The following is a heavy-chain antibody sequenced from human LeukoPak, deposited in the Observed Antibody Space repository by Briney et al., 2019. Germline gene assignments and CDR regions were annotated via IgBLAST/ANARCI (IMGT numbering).Heavy chain of an antibody. CDR2: INPNNGGT. V-gene: IGHV1-2*06. D-gene: IGHD1-26*01. Sequence: ASVKVSCKASGYTFTGYYMHWVRQAPGQGLEWMGRINPNNGGTNCAQKFQGRVTMTGDTSISTAYIELSSLRSDDTAVYYCARESGSYHGNDYWGQGTLVTVSS. CDR3: ARESGSYHGNDY. J-gene: IGHJ4*02. CDR1: GYTFTGYY.